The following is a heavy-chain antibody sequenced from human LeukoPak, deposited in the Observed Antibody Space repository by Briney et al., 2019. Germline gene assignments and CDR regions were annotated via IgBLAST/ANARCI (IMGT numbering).Heavy chain of an antibody. CDR2: IKSKTDGGTT. Sequence: GGTLRLSCAASGFTFSSYGMSWVRQAPGKGLEWVGLIKSKTDGGTTDYAAPVKGRFTISRDDSKNTLYLQMNSLKTEDTAVYYCTTSGTTWWGQGTLVTVSS. V-gene: IGHV3-15*01. CDR3: TTSGTTW. J-gene: IGHJ4*02. D-gene: IGHD1-7*01. CDR1: GFTFSSYG.